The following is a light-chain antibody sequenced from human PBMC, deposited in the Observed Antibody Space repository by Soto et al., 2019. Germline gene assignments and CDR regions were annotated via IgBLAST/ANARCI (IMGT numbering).Light chain of an antibody. V-gene: IGKV4-1*01. CDR3: QQYDSSPPT. Sequence: DIMMTKSPDSLAVSLGARATINCKSSRSVLYCSNNKNYLAWYQQKPGQPPKLLIYWASTRESGVPDRFSGSGSGTDFTLIISRLQPEDFAVYYCQQYDSSPPTFGQGTKVDIK. CDR1: RSVLYCSNNKNY. CDR2: WAS. J-gene: IGKJ1*01.